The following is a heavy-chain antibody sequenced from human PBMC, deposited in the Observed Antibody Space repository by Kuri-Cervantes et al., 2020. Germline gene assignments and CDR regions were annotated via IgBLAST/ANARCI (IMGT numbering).Heavy chain of an antibody. V-gene: IGHV4-34*01. CDR3: ARGPLSSGLRVGRVFDY. CDR1: GGSLSGYY. CDR2: INHSGST. D-gene: IGHD3-16*01. J-gene: IGHJ4*02. Sequence: SETLSLTCAVYGGSLSGYYWSWIRQPPGKGLEWIGEINHSGSTKYNPSLKSRVTISVDTSKNQFSLKLSSVTAAATAVYYCARGPLSSGLRVGRVFDYWGQGTLVTVSS.